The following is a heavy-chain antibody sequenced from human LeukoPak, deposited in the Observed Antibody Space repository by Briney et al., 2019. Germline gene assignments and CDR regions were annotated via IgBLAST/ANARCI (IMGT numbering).Heavy chain of an antibody. Sequence: SETLSLTCAVYGGSFSGYYWSWIRQPPGKGLEWIGEINHSGSTNYNPSLKSRVTISVDTSKNQFSLKLSSVTAADTAVYYCARYYYGSGSCWGQGTLVTVSS. CDR3: ARYYYGSGSC. J-gene: IGHJ4*02. CDR2: INHSGST. D-gene: IGHD3-10*01. V-gene: IGHV4-34*01. CDR1: GGSFSGYY.